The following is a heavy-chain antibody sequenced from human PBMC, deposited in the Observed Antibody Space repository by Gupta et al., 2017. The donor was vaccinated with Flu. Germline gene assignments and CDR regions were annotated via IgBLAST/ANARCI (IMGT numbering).Heavy chain of an antibody. CDR2: IWYDGSNK. CDR3: ARDRKVVGVDY. CDR1: GFTFSSYG. Sequence: QVQLVESGGGVVQPGRSLRLSCAASGFTFSSYGMHWVRQAPGTGLEWVAVIWYDGSNKYYADSVKGRFTISRDNSKNTLYLQMNSLRAEDTAVYYCARDRKVVGVDYWGQGTLVTVSS. J-gene: IGHJ4*02. V-gene: IGHV3-33*01. D-gene: IGHD1-26*01.